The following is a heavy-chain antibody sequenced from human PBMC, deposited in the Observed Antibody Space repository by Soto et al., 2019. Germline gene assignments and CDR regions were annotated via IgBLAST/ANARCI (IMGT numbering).Heavy chain of an antibody. CDR1: GGSFSGYY. CDR3: ARARTYYIWGSYRYPPIYYFDY. CDR2: INHSGST. D-gene: IGHD3-16*02. Sequence: SETLSLTCAVYGGSFSGYYWSWIRQPPGKGLEWIGEINHSGSTNYNPSLKSRVTISVDTSKNQFSLKLSSVTAADTAVYYCARARTYYIWGSYRYPPIYYFDYWGQGTLVTVSS. J-gene: IGHJ4*02. V-gene: IGHV4-34*01.